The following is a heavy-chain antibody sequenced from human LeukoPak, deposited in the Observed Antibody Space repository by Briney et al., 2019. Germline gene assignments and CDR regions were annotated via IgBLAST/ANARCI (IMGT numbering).Heavy chain of an antibody. CDR1: GYTFTSYD. J-gene: IGHJ6*02. Sequence: ASVKVSCKASGYTFTSYDINWLRQATGQGLEWMGWMNPNSGNTGYAQKFQGRVTMTRNTSISTAYMELSSLRAEDTALYYCAKDGGGYSYYGMDVWGQGTTVTVSS. D-gene: IGHD5-12*01. V-gene: IGHV1-8*01. CDR3: AKDGGGYSYYGMDV. CDR2: MNPNSGNT.